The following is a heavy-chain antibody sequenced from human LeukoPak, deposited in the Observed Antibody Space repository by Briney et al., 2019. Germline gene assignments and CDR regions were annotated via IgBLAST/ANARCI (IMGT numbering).Heavy chain of an antibody. Sequence: TLSLTCTVSGGSISSGGDYWSWLRQHPGKGLVWSGYISYSGTTYYNPSLKSRLTISLDTSKTQFSLELSSVTAGGAAMYCCAIAAWRGTNARDTFVIWGLERLVTVSS. CDR2: ISYSGTT. CDR3: AIAAWRGTNARDTFVI. D-gene: IGHD2-8*01. CDR1: GGSISSGGDY. J-gene: IGHJ3*02. V-gene: IGHV4-31*03.